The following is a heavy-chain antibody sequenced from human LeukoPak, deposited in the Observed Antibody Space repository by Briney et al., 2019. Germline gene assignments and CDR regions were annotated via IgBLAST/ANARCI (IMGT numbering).Heavy chain of an antibody. Sequence: ASVKVSCKASGYTFTGYHIHWVRQAPGQGLEWMGWINPNSGGTNYAQKFQGRVTMTRDTSISTAYMELSRLRSDDTAVYFCARLRSSGPRRYFDYWGQGTLVTVSS. D-gene: IGHD6-19*01. V-gene: IGHV1-2*02. CDR2: INPNSGGT. J-gene: IGHJ4*02. CDR1: GYTFTGYH. CDR3: ARLRSSGPRRYFDY.